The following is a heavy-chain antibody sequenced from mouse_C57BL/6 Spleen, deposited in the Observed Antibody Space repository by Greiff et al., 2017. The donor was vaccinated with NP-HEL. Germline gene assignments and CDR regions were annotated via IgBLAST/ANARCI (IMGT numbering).Heavy chain of an antibody. CDR1: GYTFTTYP. CDR2: FHPYNDDT. D-gene: IGHD2-4*01. CDR3: ARRVDYDVGDAMDY. Sequence: VKLMESGAELVKPGASVKMSCKASGYTFTTYPIEWMKQNHGKSLEWIGNFHPYNDDTKYNEKFKGKATLTVEKSSSTVYLELSRLTSDDSAVYYCARRVDYDVGDAMDYWGQGTSVTVSS. V-gene: IGHV1-47*01. J-gene: IGHJ4*01.